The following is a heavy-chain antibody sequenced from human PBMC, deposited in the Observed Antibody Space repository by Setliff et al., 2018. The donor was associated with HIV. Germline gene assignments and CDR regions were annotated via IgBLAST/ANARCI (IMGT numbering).Heavy chain of an antibody. CDR2: IYYSGDT. Sequence: PSETLSLTCNVSGDSITSYYWIWIRQSPGKGLEWIGYIYYSGDTNYNPSLKSRVTMSVDTSKNQFSLKLSSVTAADTAVYYCARSYYNFANGYYCYYYMDVWGKGTTVTVSS. J-gene: IGHJ6*03. CDR1: GDSITSYY. CDR3: ARSYYNFANGYYCYYYMDV. D-gene: IGHD3-3*01. V-gene: IGHV4-59*01.